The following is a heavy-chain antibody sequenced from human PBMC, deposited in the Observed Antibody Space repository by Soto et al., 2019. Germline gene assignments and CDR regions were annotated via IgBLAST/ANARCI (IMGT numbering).Heavy chain of an antibody. J-gene: IGHJ4*02. CDR2: ISYDGSNK. CDR1: GFTFSSYG. Sequence: QVQLVESGGGVVQPGRSLRLSCAASGFTFSSYGMHWVRQAPGKGLEWVAVISYDGSNKYYADSVKGRFTISRDNSKNTLYLQVNSLSAEDTAVYYCAKAGYSSSSGLDYWGQGTLVTVSS. D-gene: IGHD6-6*01. CDR3: AKAGYSSSSGLDY. V-gene: IGHV3-30*18.